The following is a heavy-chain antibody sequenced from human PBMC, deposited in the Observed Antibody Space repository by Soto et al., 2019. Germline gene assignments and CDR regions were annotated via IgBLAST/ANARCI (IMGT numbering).Heavy chain of an antibody. V-gene: IGHV1-46*03. CDR2: INPSGGST. D-gene: IGHD6-25*01. CDR1: GYTFTSYY. J-gene: IGHJ4*02. Sequence: ASVKVSCKASGYTFTSYYMHWVRQAPGQGLEWMGIINPSGGSTSYAQKFQGRVTMTRDTSTSTVYMELSSLRSEDTAVHYCARDHSSGGKVYWGQGTLVTVCS. CDR3: ARDHSSGGKVY.